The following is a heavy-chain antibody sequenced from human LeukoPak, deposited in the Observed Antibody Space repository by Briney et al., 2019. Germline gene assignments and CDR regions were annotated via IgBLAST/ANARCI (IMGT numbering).Heavy chain of an antibody. CDR3: ARGTSIFGVAIRDY. V-gene: IGHV3-21*01. CDR1: GFTFSSYS. D-gene: IGHD3-3*01. Sequence: GGSLRLSCAASGFTFSSYSMNWVRQAPGKGLEWVSSISSSSSYIYYADSVKGRFTISRDNAKNSLYLQMNSLRAEDTAVYYCARGTSIFGVAIRDYWGQGTLVTVSS. CDR2: ISSSSSYI. J-gene: IGHJ4*02.